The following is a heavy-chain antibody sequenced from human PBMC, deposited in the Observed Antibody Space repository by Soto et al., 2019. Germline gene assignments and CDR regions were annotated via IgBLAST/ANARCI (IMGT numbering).Heavy chain of an antibody. CDR3: ARGRTYYYALYYYYGMDV. J-gene: IGHJ6*02. Sequence: GASVKFSCKASGYTFTSYDINWVRQATGQGLEWMGWMNPNSGNTGYAQKFQGRVTMTRNTSISTAYMELSSLRSEDTAVYYCARGRTYYYALYYYYGMDVWGQGTTVTVSS. CDR2: MNPNSGNT. D-gene: IGHD3-10*01. V-gene: IGHV1-8*01. CDR1: GYTFTSYD.